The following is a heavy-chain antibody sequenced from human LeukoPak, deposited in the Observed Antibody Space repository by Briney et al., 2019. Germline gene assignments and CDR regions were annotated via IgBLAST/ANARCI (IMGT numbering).Heavy chain of an antibody. V-gene: IGHV4-34*01. CDR1: GVSFSGYY. D-gene: IGHD3-16*02. CDR3: ARGPRLYDYVWGSYRYNGYFDY. CDR2: INHSGST. J-gene: IGHJ4*02. Sequence: SETLSLTCAVYGVSFSGYYWSWLRQPPGKGLEWIGEINHSGSTNYNPSLKSRVTISVDTSKNQFSLKLSSVTAAGTAVYYCARGPRLYDYVWGSYRYNGYFDYWGQGTLVTVSS.